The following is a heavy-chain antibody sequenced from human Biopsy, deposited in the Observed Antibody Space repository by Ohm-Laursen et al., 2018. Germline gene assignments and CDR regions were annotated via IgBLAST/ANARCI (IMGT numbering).Heavy chain of an antibody. J-gene: IGHJ4*02. Sequence: SLRLSCSASGFIFSYYEMNWFRQAPGRGLEWVSYISSSGLTLYYAESVKGRFTISRDDARRSLYLQMHSLRVEDTGIYYCAVTRFISGSDSWGQGTLVTVSS. CDR1: GFIFSYYE. V-gene: IGHV3-48*03. D-gene: IGHD3-10*01. CDR2: ISSSGLTL. CDR3: AVTRFISGSDS.